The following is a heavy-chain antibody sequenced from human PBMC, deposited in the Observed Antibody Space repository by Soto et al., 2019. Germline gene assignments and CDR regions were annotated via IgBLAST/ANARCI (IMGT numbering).Heavy chain of an antibody. V-gene: IGHV4-34*01. D-gene: IGHD1-26*01. CDR1: NGSLSGYY. CDR3: ARISGGY. CDR2: INHSGST. Sequence: PSETLSLTCAVYNGSLSGYYWTWIRQPPGKGLEWIGEINHSGSTNYKPSLRSRVTISVDTSKNHFSLKLTSVTAADTAVYYCARISGGYWGQGTLVTVSS. J-gene: IGHJ4*02.